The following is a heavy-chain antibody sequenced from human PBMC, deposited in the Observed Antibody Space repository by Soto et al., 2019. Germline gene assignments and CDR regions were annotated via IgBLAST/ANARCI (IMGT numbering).Heavy chain of an antibody. Sequence: SETLSLTCAVSGGSISSSDWWSWVRQPPGKGLEWIGEIYHSGSTNYNPSLKSRVTISVDKSKNQFSLKLSSVTAADTAVYYCARVSGSYYYGMDVWGQGTTVTVSS. CDR2: IYHSGST. V-gene: IGHV4-4*02. J-gene: IGHJ6*02. D-gene: IGHD1-26*01. CDR1: GGSISSSDW. CDR3: ARVSGSYYYGMDV.